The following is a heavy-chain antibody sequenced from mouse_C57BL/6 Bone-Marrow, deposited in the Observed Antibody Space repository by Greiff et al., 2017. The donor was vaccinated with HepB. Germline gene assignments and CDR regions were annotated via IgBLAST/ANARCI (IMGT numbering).Heavy chain of an antibody. V-gene: IGHV2-5*01. CDR2: IWRGGST. CDR3: AKKGFITTVMDY. Sequence: QVQLKESGPGLVQPSQSLSITCTVSGFSLTSYGVHWVRQSPGKGLEWLGVIWRGGSTDYNAAFMSRLSITKDNSKSQVFFKMNSLQAYDTAIYYCAKKGFITTVMDYWGQGTTLTVSS. J-gene: IGHJ2*01. D-gene: IGHD1-1*01. CDR1: GFSLTSYG.